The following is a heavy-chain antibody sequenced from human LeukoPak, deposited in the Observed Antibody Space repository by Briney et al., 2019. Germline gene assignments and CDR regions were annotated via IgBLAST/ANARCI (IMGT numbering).Heavy chain of an antibody. CDR2: ISIYSGNT. CDR1: GYTFTIHG. D-gene: IGHD7-27*01. Sequence: ASVNVSCKASGYTFTIHGLSWARQAPGQGLEWMGWISIYSGNTNYAQKFQDRISMTTDTSTSTAYMELRSLKSDDTAVYYCARDPGGTWGFDYWGQGALVTVSS. CDR3: ARDPGGTWGFDY. J-gene: IGHJ4*02. V-gene: IGHV1-18*01.